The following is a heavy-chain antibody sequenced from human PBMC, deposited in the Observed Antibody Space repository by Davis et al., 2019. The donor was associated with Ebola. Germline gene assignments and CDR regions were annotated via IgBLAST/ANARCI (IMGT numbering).Heavy chain of an antibody. CDR1: GYTFTSYG. V-gene: IGHV1-18*01. J-gene: IGHJ5*02. CDR3: ARDMGMVQEANWFDP. CDR2: ISAYNGNT. D-gene: IGHD3-10*01. Sequence: ASVKVSCKASGYTFTSYGISWVRQAPGQGLEWMGWISAYNGNTNYAQKLQGRVTMTTDTSTGTAYMELRSLRSDDTAVYYCARDMGMVQEANWFDPWGQGTLVTVSS.